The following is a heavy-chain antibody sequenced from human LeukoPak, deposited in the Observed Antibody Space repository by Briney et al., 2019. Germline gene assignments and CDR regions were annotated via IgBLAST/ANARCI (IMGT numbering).Heavy chain of an antibody. CDR3: ASFYQAYYFDY. CDR1: VGSISSGDYY. CDR2: IFYTGST. J-gene: IGHJ4*02. Sequence: SQTLSLTCTVSVGSISSGDYYGSWIRQPPGKGLEWIGYIFYTGSTYYNPSLKSRVTISVDTSKNLFSLKLSSVTAADTAVYYCASFYQAYYFDYWGQGTLVTVSS. V-gene: IGHV4-30-4*01. D-gene: IGHD2-21*01.